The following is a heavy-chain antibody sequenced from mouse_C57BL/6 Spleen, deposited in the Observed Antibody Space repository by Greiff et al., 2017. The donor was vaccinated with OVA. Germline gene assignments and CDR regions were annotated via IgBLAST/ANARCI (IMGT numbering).Heavy chain of an antibody. Sequence: VQLQQPGAELVRPGTSVKLSCKASGYTFTSYWMHWVKQRPGQGLEGIGVIDPSDSYTNYNQKFKGKATLTVDTSSSTAYMQLSSLTSEDSAVYYCARGGGYYDYFDYWGQGTTLTVSS. J-gene: IGHJ2*01. CDR3: ARGGGYYDYFDY. D-gene: IGHD2-3*01. CDR1: GYTFTSYW. V-gene: IGHV1-59*01. CDR2: IDPSDSYT.